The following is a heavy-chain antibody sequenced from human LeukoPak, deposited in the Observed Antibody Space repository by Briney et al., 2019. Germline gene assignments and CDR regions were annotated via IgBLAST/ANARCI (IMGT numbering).Heavy chain of an antibody. CDR1: GFSLSTRGMR. Sequence: SGPTLVNPTQTLTLTCTFSGFSLSTRGMRVSWIRQPPGKALEWLARIDWDDDKFYSTSLKTRLTIFKDPSKNQVVLTMTNMDPVDTATYYCARTPSSSSYFDYWGQGTQVTVSS. CDR3: ARTPSSSSYFDY. CDR2: IDWDDDK. J-gene: IGHJ4*02. D-gene: IGHD6-6*01. V-gene: IGHV2-70*04.